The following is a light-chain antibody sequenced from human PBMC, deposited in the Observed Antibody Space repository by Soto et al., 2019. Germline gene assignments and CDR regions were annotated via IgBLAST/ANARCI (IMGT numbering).Light chain of an antibody. CDR1: SSDVGGYNF. J-gene: IGLJ1*01. CDR3: SSYPSSFYV. Sequence: SALTQPASLSGAPGQSITISCTGNSSDVGGYNFVSWYQQHPGKAPKLMIYDVSDRPSGVSNRFSGSKSGNTASLTISGLQAEDEADYYCSSYPSSFYVFGTGTKVTVL. CDR2: DVS. V-gene: IGLV2-14*01.